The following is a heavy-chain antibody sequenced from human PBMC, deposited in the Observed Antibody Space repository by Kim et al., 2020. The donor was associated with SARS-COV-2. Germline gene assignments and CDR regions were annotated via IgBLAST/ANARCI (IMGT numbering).Heavy chain of an antibody. Sequence: GGSLRLSCSASGFTFNSYAMHWVRQAPGKGLEWVAIIWYDGNNGYYADSVKGRFTISRDNSKNTLYLHMISLRADDTAIYYCARDEVIYHYPLGWFEHWGQGTLVTVSS. CDR1: GFTFNSYA. J-gene: IGHJ5*02. V-gene: IGHV3-33*01. CDR2: IWYDGNNG. D-gene: IGHD1-26*01. CDR3: ARDEVIYHYPLGWFEH.